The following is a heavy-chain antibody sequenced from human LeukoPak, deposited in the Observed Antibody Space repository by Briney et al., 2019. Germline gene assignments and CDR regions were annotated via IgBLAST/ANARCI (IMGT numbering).Heavy chain of an antibody. CDR2: MNPNSGNT. D-gene: IGHD6-13*01. CDR1: GYTFTSYD. CDR3: ARKIAAAGTGFDY. J-gene: IGHJ4*02. Sequence: GASVKVSCKASGYTFTSYDINWVRQATGQGLEWMGWMNPNSGNTGYAQKFQGRVTMTRNTSISTAYMELSTLTSEDTAVYYCARKIAAAGTGFDYWGQGTLVTVSS. V-gene: IGHV1-8*01.